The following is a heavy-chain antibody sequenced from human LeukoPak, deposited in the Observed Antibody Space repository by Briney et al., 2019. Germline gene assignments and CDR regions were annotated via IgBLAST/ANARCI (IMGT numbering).Heavy chain of an antibody. Sequence: GASVKVSCKASGGTFSSYAISWVRQAPGQGLEWMGGIIPIFGTANYAQKFQGRVTITADKSTSTAYMELSSLRSEDTAVYYCARDPGGNCSGGSCYFYWFDPWGQGTLVTVSS. V-gene: IGHV1-69*06. CDR3: ARDPGGNCSGGSCYFYWFDP. J-gene: IGHJ5*02. CDR2: IIPIFGTA. D-gene: IGHD2-15*01. CDR1: GGTFSSYA.